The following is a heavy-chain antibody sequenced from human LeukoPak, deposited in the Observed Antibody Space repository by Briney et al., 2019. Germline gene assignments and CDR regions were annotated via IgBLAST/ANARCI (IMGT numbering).Heavy chain of an antibody. J-gene: IGHJ1*01. CDR1: GGSVSSGPYY. Sequence: PSETLSLTCTVSGGSVSSGPYYWSWLRQPPGKGLEWLGYIYHSGNTNYNPSLKSRVTISVDRSKNQFSLKLSSVTAADTAVYYCARDGGSYSDIAEYFQHWGQGTLVTVSS. D-gene: IGHD4-17*01. CDR2: IYHSGNT. V-gene: IGHV4-61*01. CDR3: ARDGGSYSDIAEYFQH.